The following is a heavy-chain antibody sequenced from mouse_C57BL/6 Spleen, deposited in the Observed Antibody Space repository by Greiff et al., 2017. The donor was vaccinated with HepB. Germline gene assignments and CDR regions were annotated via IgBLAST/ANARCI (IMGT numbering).Heavy chain of an antibody. Sequence: EVKLQESGGGLVKPGGSLKLSCAASGFTFSSYAMSWVRQTPEKRLEWVATISDGGSYTYYPDNVKGRFTISRDNAKNNLYLQMSHLKSEDTAMYYCARDYGSSDGYFDGWGTGTTVTVSS. V-gene: IGHV5-4*01. CDR2: ISDGGSYT. D-gene: IGHD1-1*01. CDR1: GFTFSSYA. J-gene: IGHJ1*03. CDR3: ARDYGSSDGYFDG.